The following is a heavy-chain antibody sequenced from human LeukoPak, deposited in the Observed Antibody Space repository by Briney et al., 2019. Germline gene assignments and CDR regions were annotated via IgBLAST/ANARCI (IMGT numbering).Heavy chain of an antibody. J-gene: IGHJ4*02. CDR3: AREAYSSGWYPFDY. CDR1: GLTVSSSY. CDR2: IYSGGTT. D-gene: IGHD6-19*01. V-gene: IGHV3-66*01. Sequence: GGSLRLSCAASGLTVSSSYMSWVRQAPGKGLEWVSVIYSGGTTYYADSVKGRFTISRDNSKNTLYLQMNSLRAEDTAVYYCAREAYSSGWYPFDYWGQGTLVTVSS.